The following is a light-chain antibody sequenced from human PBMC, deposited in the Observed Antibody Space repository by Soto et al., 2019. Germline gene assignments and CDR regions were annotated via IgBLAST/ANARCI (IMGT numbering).Light chain of an antibody. Sequence: QSVLTQPASVSWAPGQSITLPCPGTNRDVGGYNYVSWYQQHPGKAPKFMIYDVSNRPSGVSNRFSGSKSGNTASLTISGLQAEDEADYYCSSYTTSNTRQTVFGTGTKVTV. V-gene: IGLV2-14*01. CDR3: SSYTTSNTRQTV. CDR2: DVS. J-gene: IGLJ1*01. CDR1: NRDVGGYNY.